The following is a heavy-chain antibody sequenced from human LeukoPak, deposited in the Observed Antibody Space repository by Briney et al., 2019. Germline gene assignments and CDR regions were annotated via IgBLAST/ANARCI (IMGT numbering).Heavy chain of an antibody. D-gene: IGHD3-16*01. CDR2: ISGSGGST. CDR1: GFTFSSYA. V-gene: IGHV3-23*01. CDR3: ARGNGWGYFDY. Sequence: GGSLRLSCAASGFTFSSYAMSWVRQAPGKGLEWVSGISGSGGSTYYADSVKGRFTISRDNSKNTLYLQMNGLRAEDTAVYYCARGNGWGYFDYWGQGTLVTVSS. J-gene: IGHJ4*02.